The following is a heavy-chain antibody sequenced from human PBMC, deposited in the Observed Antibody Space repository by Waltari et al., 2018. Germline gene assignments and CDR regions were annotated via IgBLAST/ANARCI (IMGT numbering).Heavy chain of an antibody. J-gene: IGHJ4*02. D-gene: IGHD4-17*01. CDR3: ARERWRSVTTVLSPLDY. CDR2: INPNSGGT. CDR1: GYTFTGYY. V-gene: IGHV1-2*06. Sequence: QVQLVQSGAEVKKPGASVKVSCKASGYTFTGYYMHWVRQAPGQGLEWMGRINPNSGGTNYAQKFQGRVTMTRDTSISTAYMELSRLRSDDTAVYYCARERWRSVTTVLSPLDYWGQGTLVTVSS.